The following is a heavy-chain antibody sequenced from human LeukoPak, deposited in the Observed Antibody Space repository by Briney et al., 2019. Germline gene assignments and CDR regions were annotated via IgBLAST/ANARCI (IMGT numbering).Heavy chain of an antibody. CDR2: INHSGST. CDR3: ARGPATRYCSGTSCYIVGAFDI. CDR1: GGPFSGYF. Sequence: PSETLSLTCAVYGGPFSGYFWSWIRQPPGKGLEWIGEINHSGSTNYNPSLKSRVTISVDTSKNQFSLKLSSVTAADTAVYYCARGPATRYCSGTSCYIVGAFDIWGQGTMVTVSS. J-gene: IGHJ3*02. V-gene: IGHV4-34*01. D-gene: IGHD2-2*02.